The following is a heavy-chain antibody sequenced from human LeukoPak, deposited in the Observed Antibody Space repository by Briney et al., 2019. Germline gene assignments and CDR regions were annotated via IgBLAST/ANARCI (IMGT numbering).Heavy chain of an antibody. J-gene: IGHJ4*02. CDR2: IYYSGST. D-gene: IGHD1-26*01. CDR1: GGPISSYY. CDR3: ARDRSTLGGSYSDY. V-gene: IGHV4-59*01. Sequence: NTSETLSLTCTVSGGPISSYYWSWIRQPPGKGLEWIGYIYYSGSTNYNPSLKSRVTISVDTSKNQFSLKLYSVTAADTAVYYCARDRSTLGGSYSDYWGQGTLVTVSS.